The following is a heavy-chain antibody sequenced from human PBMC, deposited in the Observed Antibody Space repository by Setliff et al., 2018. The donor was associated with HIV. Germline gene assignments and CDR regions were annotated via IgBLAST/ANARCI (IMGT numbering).Heavy chain of an antibody. CDR1: GFTLSDHW. V-gene: IGHV3-74*01. CDR3: VKWNYPNS. Sequence: GGSLRLSCAASGFTLSDHWMHWVRQVPGKGLVWVSRTNNDGSITNYADFVKGRFTMPRDSAKNTLYLQMNSLRVEDTAVYYCVKWNYPNSWGQGTLVTVSS. D-gene: IGHD1-7*01. CDR2: TNNDGSIT. J-gene: IGHJ4*02.